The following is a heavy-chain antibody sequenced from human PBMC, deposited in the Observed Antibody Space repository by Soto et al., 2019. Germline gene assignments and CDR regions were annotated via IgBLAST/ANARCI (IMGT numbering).Heavy chain of an antibody. CDR2: IGVSHSHI. V-gene: IGHV3-21*06. CDR3: ARVPDY. CDR1: GFTFSSYN. J-gene: IGHJ4*02. Sequence: GGSLRLSCAASGFTFSSYNMNWVRQSPGKGLEWVSAIGVSHSHIHYADSVKGRFTISRDDAKNSLYLQMNSLRAEDTGVYYCARVPDYWGQGTLVTVSS.